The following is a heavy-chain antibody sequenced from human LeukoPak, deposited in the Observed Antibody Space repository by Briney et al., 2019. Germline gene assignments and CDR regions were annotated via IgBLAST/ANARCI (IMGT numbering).Heavy chain of an antibody. CDR3: ARGVEPLAANTLAY. D-gene: IGHD1-14*01. V-gene: IGHV3-53*01. Sequence: GGSLRLSCAASGFTVITNDMTWVRQAPGKGLEWVSVLYSDGNTNYAASVQGRFTISRDNSKNTLYLEMNSLSPDDTAVYYCARGVEPLAANTLAYWGQGTLVTVSS. CDR1: GFTVITND. J-gene: IGHJ4*02. CDR2: LYSDGNT.